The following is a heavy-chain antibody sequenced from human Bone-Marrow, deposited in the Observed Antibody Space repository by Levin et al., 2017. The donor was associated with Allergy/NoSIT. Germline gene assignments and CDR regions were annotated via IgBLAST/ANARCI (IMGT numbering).Heavy chain of an antibody. J-gene: IGHJ4*02. V-gene: IGHV1-69*04. CDR1: GGTFSSYA. CDR2: IIPILGIA. Sequence: GGSLRLSCKASGGTFSSYAISWVRQAPGQGLEWMGRIIPILGIANYAQKFQGRVTITADKSTSTAYMELSSLRSEDTAVYYCAREVPYGSGSSFDYWGQGTLVTVSS. D-gene: IGHD3-10*01. CDR3: AREVPYGSGSSFDY.